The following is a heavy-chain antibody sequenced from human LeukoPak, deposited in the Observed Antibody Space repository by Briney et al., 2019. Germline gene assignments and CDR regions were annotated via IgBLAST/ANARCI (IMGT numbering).Heavy chain of an antibody. Sequence: GGSLRLSCAASGFTFSSYAMSWVRQAPGKGLEWVSAISGSGGSTYYADSVKGRFTISRDNSKNTLYLQMNSLRAEDTAVYYCAKSHYYGSGSSRGAFDIWGQGTLVTVSS. J-gene: IGHJ3*02. D-gene: IGHD3-10*01. CDR3: AKSHYYGSGSSRGAFDI. CDR2: ISGSGGST. V-gene: IGHV3-23*01. CDR1: GFTFSSYA.